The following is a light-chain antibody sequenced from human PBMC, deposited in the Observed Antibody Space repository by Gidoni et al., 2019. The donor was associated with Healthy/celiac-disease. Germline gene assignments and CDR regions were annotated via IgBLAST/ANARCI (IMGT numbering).Light chain of an antibody. CDR2: AAS. CDR1: QSISSY. V-gene: IGKV1-39*01. CDR3: QQSYSTPLT. J-gene: IGKJ3*01. Sequence: DIQLTPSPSSLSASVGDSVTITCRASQSISSYLNWYQQKPGKAPKLLIFAASSLQSGVPSRFSSSGSGTDFTLTISSLQPEDFATYYCQQSYSTPLTFGPGTKVDIK.